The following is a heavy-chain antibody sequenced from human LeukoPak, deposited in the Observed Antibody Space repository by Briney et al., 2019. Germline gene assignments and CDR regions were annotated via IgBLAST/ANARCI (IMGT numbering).Heavy chain of an antibody. V-gene: IGHV3-48*03. D-gene: IGHD3-22*01. CDR3: AKEVTPDRSGFDAFDM. J-gene: IGHJ3*02. Sequence: GGSLRLSCAASGFTFSSYEMDWVRQAPGKGLEWVSYISSSGSTIYYADSVKGRFTISRDNAKNSLYLQMNSLKVEDTAAYYCAKEVTPDRSGFDAFDMWGQGTLVPVSS. CDR2: ISSSGSTI. CDR1: GFTFSSYE.